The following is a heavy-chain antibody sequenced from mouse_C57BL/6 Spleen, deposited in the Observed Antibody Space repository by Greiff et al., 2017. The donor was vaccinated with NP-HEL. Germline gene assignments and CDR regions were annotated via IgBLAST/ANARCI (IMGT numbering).Heavy chain of an antibody. D-gene: IGHD3-2*02. Sequence: EVQLQESGGDLVKPGGSLKLSCAASGFTFSSYGMSWVRQTPDKRLEWVATISSGGSYTYYPDSVKGRFTISRDNAKNTLYLQMSSLKSEDTAMYYCARQLRLDAMEYWGQGTSVTVSS. V-gene: IGHV5-6*01. CDR1: GFTFSSYG. J-gene: IGHJ4*01. CDR3: ARQLRLDAMEY. CDR2: ISSGGSYT.